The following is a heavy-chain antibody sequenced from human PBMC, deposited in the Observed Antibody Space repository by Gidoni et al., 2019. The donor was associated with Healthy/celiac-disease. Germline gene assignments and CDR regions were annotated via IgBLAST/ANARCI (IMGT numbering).Heavy chain of an antibody. J-gene: IGHJ6*03. D-gene: IGHD2-15*01. CDR2: IDPSDSYT. V-gene: IGHV5-10-1*01. Sequence: PGKGLEWMGRIDPSDSYTNYSPSFQGHVTISADKSISTAYLQWSSLKVSDTAMYYWARKVVVAATGGGGYYYMDVWGKGTTVTVSS. CDR3: ARKVVVAATGGGGYYYMDV.